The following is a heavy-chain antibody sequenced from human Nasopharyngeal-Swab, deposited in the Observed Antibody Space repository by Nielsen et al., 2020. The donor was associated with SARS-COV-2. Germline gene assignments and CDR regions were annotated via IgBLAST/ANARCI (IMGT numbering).Heavy chain of an antibody. CDR2: IKSKTDGGTT. Sequence: VRQAPGKGLEWVGRIKSKTDGGTTDYAAPVKGRFTISREDSKNTLYLQMNSLKTEDTAEYYCTTDLAYCGGDCYSPYYYGMDVWGQGTTVTVSS. CDR3: TTDLAYCGGDCYSPYYYGMDV. J-gene: IGHJ6*02. D-gene: IGHD2-21*02. V-gene: IGHV3-15*01.